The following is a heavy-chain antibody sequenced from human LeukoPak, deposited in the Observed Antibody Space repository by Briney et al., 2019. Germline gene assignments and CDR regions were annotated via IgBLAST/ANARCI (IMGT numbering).Heavy chain of an antibody. Sequence: SETLSLTCTVSGGSISSYYWSWIRQPPGKGLEWIGYLYHSGTTNYNPSLKSRVTISVDTSKNEFSLKLTSVTAADTAVYYCARQDHGSVTHVIDHWGQGTLVTVSS. D-gene: IGHD3-10*01. V-gene: IGHV4-59*08. CDR2: LYHSGTT. CDR1: GGSISSYY. CDR3: ARQDHGSVTHVIDH. J-gene: IGHJ4*02.